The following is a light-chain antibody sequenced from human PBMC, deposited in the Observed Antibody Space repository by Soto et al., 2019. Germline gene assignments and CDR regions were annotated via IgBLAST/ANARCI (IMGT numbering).Light chain of an antibody. Sequence: QPVLTQPPSASGTPGQRVTMSCSGGSSNIGSNTVNWYQQLPGTAPKLLIYSNNQRPSGVPDRFSGSKSGTSASLAISGLQSEDEADYYCAAWDDSLNGVVFGGGTKLTVL. CDR3: AAWDDSLNGVV. V-gene: IGLV1-44*01. J-gene: IGLJ2*01. CDR2: SNN. CDR1: SSNIGSNT.